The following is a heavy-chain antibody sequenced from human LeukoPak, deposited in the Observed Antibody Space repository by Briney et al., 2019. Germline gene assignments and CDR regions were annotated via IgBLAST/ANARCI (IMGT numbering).Heavy chain of an antibody. Sequence: ASVKVSCKASGYTFTSYGISWVRQAPGQGPEWMGWISGYNGNTNYAQKLQGRVTMTTDTSTSTAYMEARSLRSDDTAVYYCARDGRFGELSDYWGQGTLVTVSS. CDR2: ISGYNGNT. V-gene: IGHV1-18*01. D-gene: IGHD3-10*01. J-gene: IGHJ4*02. CDR1: GYTFTSYG. CDR3: ARDGRFGELSDY.